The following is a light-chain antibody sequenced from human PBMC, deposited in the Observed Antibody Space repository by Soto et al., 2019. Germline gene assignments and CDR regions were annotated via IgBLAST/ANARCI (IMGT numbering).Light chain of an antibody. CDR3: QKYNTAPQT. J-gene: IGKJ1*01. CDR2: AAS. V-gene: IGKV1-27*01. Sequence: DIQMTQSPSSLSASVGDRITITCQASQGIIDYLAWYQQKPGKPPNLLIYAASTLDSGVPSRFSGSGSGTDFTLTISSLQSEDVGTYYCQKYNTAPQTFGPGTKVEIK. CDR1: QGIIDY.